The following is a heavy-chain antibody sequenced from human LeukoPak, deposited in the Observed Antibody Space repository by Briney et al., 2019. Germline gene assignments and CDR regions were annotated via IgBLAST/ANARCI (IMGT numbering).Heavy chain of an antibody. V-gene: IGHV3-7*01. Sequence: LPGGSLRLSCAASGFTFSGHWMTWVRQAPGKRLEWVANIKEDGSGKFYADSVEGRFTVSRDNAKNSLSLQMNSLGAEDTAVYYCARHIPRGNNYLDCWGQGTLVTVSS. D-gene: IGHD1/OR15-1a*01. CDR1: GFTFSGHW. CDR3: ARHIPRGNNYLDC. CDR2: IKEDGSGK. J-gene: IGHJ4*02.